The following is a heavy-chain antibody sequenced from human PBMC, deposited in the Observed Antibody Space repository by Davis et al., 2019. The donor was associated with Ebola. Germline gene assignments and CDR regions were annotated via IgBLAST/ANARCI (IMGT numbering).Heavy chain of an antibody. CDR1: GFTFTTYS. CDR2: INPNSGGT. Sequence: AASVKVSCKASGFTFTTYSIHWVRQAPGQGLEWMGRINPNSGGTNYAQKFQGRVTMTRDTSISTAYMELSRLRSDDTAVYYCARAEAGIVVVVAAIDYWGQGTLVTVSS. CDR3: ARAEAGIVVVVAAIDY. D-gene: IGHD2-15*01. J-gene: IGHJ4*02. V-gene: IGHV1-2*06.